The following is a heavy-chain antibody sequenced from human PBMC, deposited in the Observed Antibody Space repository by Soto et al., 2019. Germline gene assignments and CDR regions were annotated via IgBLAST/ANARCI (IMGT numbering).Heavy chain of an antibody. D-gene: IGHD4-17*01. CDR2: FDPEDGGT. V-gene: IGHV1-24*01. J-gene: IGHJ6*02. CDR3: ATRATVGIYYYYGLDV. Sequence: VASVKVSCKVSGYTLTELSIHWVRQAPGKGLEWMGGFDPEDGGTIYAQSFQGRVTMTEDTSTDTAYMELSSLRSEDTAVYYCATRATVGIYYYYGLDVWGQGTTVTVSS. CDR1: GYTLTELS.